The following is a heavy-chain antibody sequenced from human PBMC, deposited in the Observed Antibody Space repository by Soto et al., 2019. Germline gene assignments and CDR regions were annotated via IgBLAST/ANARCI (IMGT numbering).Heavy chain of an antibody. J-gene: IGHJ4*02. V-gene: IGHV5-51*01. D-gene: IGHD4-17*01. CDR1: GYSFTSYW. CDR3: ARLVDYGGNSNPLGY. CDR2: IYPGDSDT. Sequence: GESLKISCNGSGYSFTSYWIGWVRQMPGKGLEWMGIIYPGDSDTRYSPSFQGQVTISADKSISTAYLQWSSLKASDTAMYYCARLVDYGGNSNPLGYWGQGTLVTVSS.